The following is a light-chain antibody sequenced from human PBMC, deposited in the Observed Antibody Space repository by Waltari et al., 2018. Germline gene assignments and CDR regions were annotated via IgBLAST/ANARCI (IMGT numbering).Light chain of an antibody. J-gene: IGKJ4*01. V-gene: IGKV3-11*01. CDR2: DTS. Sequence: DIVLTQSPAILSLSPGERASLSCMASQSVTNYLAWYQQKPGQAPRLLIYDTSNRATGIPDRFSGSGFGTDFTLTISSLEPEDVAVYYCQQRRDWPLTFGEGTKVEIK. CDR3: QQRRDWPLT. CDR1: QSVTNY.